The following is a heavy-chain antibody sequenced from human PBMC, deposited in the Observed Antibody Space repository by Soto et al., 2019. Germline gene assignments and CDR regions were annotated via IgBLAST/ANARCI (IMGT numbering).Heavy chain of an antibody. CDR3: VRTIAVAGHDAFDM. Sequence: GGSLRLSCAASGFTFSDYYMSWIRQAPGKGLEWVSYISSSGSTIYYADSVKGRFTISKDNAKNSLYLQMNSLRAEDTAVYYCVRTIAVAGHDAFDMWGQGTMVTVSS. CDR2: ISSSGSTI. J-gene: IGHJ3*02. D-gene: IGHD6-19*01. V-gene: IGHV3-11*01. CDR1: GFTFSDYY.